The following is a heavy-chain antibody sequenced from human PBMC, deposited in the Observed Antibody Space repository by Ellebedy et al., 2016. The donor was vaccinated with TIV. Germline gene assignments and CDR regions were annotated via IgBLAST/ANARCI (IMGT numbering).Heavy chain of an antibody. V-gene: IGHV5-10-1*01. CDR1: GYSFANYW. CDR2: IAPRDSYT. CDR3: ARALHTGNYVNWFDP. J-gene: IGHJ5*02. Sequence: GGSLRLSCKGSGYSFANYWISWVRQMPGKGLEWMGRIAPRDSYTNYSPSFQGRVTISADKSISTAYLQWSSLKASDTAMYYCARALHTGNYVNWFDPWGQGTLVTVSS. D-gene: IGHD3-16*01.